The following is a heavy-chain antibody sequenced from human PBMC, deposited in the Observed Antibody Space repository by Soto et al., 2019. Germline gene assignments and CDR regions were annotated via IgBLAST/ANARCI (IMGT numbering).Heavy chain of an antibody. J-gene: IGHJ3*02. Sequence: GGSLRLSCAASGFTFSTYAMSWVRQARGKGLVWVSAIGGSGGSTFYADSVKGRFTISRDNSMNTLYLQMNSLRTEDTAVYYCAHPRGFGVFDAYDIWGQGTMVTVSS. D-gene: IGHD3-10*01. CDR2: IGGSGGST. V-gene: IGHV3-23*01. CDR3: AHPRGFGVFDAYDI. CDR1: GFTFSTYA.